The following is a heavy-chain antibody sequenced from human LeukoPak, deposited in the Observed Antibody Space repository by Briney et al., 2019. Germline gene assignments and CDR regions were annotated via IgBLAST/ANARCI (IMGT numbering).Heavy chain of an antibody. J-gene: IGHJ4*02. D-gene: IGHD3-22*01. V-gene: IGHV4-59*06. CDR3: ARERGVYYYDSSGSLDY. Sequence: SEALSLTCTVSGASISSYYWSWIRQPPGKGLEWIGYIYYSGSTYYNPSLKSRVTISVDTSKNQFSLKLSSVTAADTAVYYCARERGVYYYDSSGSLDYWGQGTLVTVSS. CDR1: GASISSYY. CDR2: IYYSGST.